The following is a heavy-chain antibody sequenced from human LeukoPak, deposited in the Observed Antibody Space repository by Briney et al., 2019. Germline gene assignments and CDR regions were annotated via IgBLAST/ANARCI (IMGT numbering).Heavy chain of an antibody. CDR3: AAHIVATGGNWFDP. CDR1: GYTFTGYY. CDR2: INPNSGGT. V-gene: IGHV1-2*02. Sequence: ASVKVSCKASGYTFTGYYMHWVRQAPGQGLEWMGWINPNSGGTNYAQKFQGRVTMTRDTSISTAYMELSRLRSDDTAVYYCAAHIVATGGNWFDPWGQGTLVTVSS. J-gene: IGHJ5*02. D-gene: IGHD5-12*01.